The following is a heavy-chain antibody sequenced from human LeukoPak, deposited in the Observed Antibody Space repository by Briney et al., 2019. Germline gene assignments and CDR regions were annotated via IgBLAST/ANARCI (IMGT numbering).Heavy chain of an antibody. CDR2: IRYDGSNK. Sequence: GGSLRLSCAASGFTFSSYGMHWVRQAPGKGLEWVAFIRYDGSNKYYADSVKGRFTISRDNSKNTLYLQMNSLRAEDTAVYYCANQLGYYDILTGYQLADAFDIWGQGTMVTVSS. J-gene: IGHJ3*02. CDR3: ANQLGYYDILTGYQLADAFDI. V-gene: IGHV3-30*02. CDR1: GFTFSSYG. D-gene: IGHD3-9*01.